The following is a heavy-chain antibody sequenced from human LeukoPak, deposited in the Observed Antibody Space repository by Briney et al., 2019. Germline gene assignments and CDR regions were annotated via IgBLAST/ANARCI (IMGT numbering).Heavy chain of an antibody. CDR1: GFTFDDYA. J-gene: IGHJ3*02. D-gene: IGHD1-26*01. Sequence: GGSLRLSCAASGFTFDDYAMHWVRQAPGKGLEWVSGISWNSGSIGYADSVKGRFTIFRDNAKNSLYLQMNSLRAEDMALYYCAKDVGDSTSAFDIWGQGTMVTVSS. CDR3: AKDVGDSTSAFDI. CDR2: ISWNSGSI. V-gene: IGHV3-9*03.